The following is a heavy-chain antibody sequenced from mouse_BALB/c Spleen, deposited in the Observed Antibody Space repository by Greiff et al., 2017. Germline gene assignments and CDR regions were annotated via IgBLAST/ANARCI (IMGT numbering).Heavy chain of an antibody. V-gene: IGHV3-6*02. CDR3: ARAPLTTAFYAMDY. J-gene: IGHJ4*01. CDR2: ISYDGSN. D-gene: IGHD1-2*01. CDR1: GYSITSGYY. Sequence: EVQRVESGPGLVKPSQSLSLTCSVTGYSITSGYYWNWIRQFPGNKLEWMGYISYDGSNNYNPSLKNRISITRDTSKNQFFLKLNSVTTEDTATYYCARAPLTTAFYAMDYWGQGTSVTVSS.